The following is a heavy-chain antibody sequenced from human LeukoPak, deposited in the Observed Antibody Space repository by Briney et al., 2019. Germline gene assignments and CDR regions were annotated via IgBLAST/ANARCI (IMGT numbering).Heavy chain of an antibody. CDR2: IKQDGSEK. D-gene: IGHD1-26*01. J-gene: IGHJ6*03. Sequence: GGSLRLSCAASGFTFSSYSMSWVRQAPGKGLEWVANIKQDGSEKNYVGSVKGRFTISRDNAKNSLYLQMNSLRAEDTAIYYCARDPYNGNYGDSYYYYMGVWGKGTTVTISS. V-gene: IGHV3-7*01. CDR1: GFTFSSYS. CDR3: ARDPYNGNYGDSYYYYMGV.